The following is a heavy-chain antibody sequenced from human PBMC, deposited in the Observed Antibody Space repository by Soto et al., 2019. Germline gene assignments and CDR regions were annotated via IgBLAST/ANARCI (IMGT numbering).Heavy chain of an antibody. V-gene: IGHV4-59*01. CDR1: GGSISSYY. D-gene: IGHD3-9*01. CDR2: IYYSGST. J-gene: IGHJ4*02. Sequence: LSLTCTVSGGSISSYYWSWIRQPPGKGLEWIGYIYYSGSTNYNPSLKSRVTISVDTSKNQFSLKLSSVTAADTAVYYCARTANDEILTGYYYFAYWGQGSLVTVSS. CDR3: ARTANDEILTGYYYFAY.